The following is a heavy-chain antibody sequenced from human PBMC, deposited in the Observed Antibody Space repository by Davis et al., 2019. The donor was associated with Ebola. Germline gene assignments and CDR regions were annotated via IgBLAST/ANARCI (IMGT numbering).Heavy chain of an antibody. CDR2: IKQDGSEK. V-gene: IGHV3-7*03. J-gene: IGHJ6*02. CDR3: ARDQIEDGYDLYYYYYGMDV. D-gene: IGHD5-12*01. CDR1: TLTLTAYA. Sequence: GESLKISCEASTLTLTAYAMSWVRQAPGKGLEWVANIKQDGSEKYYVDSVKGRFTISRDNAKNSLYLQMNSLRAEDTAVYYCARDQIEDGYDLYYYYYGMDVWGQGTTVTVSS.